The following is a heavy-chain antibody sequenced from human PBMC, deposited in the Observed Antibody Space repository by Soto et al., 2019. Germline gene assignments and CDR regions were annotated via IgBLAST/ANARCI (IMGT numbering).Heavy chain of an antibody. J-gene: IGHJ6*02. Sequence: GGSLRLSCAASGFTFSSYWMHWVRQAPGKGLVWVSRINSDGSSTSYADSVKVRFTIYRYNAKNTLHLQMNSLRAADTAVYSWARQGLFRSGALDIWGQGTTVTVSS. CDR2: INSDGSST. V-gene: IGHV3-74*01. CDR3: ARQGLFRSGALDI. CDR1: GFTFSSYW. D-gene: IGHD3-22*01.